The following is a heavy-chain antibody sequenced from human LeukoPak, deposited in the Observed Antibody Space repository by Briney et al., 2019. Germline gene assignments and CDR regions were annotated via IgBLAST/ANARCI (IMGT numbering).Heavy chain of an antibody. CDR3: ARHSWAYYYDSSGYYSPLDY. Sequence: GASVKDSCKASGYTFTSYGISWVRQAPGQGLEWMGWISAYNGNTNYAQKLQGRVTMTTDTSTSTAYMELRSLRSDDTAVYYCARHSWAYYYDSSGYYSPLDYWGQGTLVTVSS. V-gene: IGHV1-18*01. CDR2: ISAYNGNT. J-gene: IGHJ4*02. D-gene: IGHD3-22*01. CDR1: GYTFTSYG.